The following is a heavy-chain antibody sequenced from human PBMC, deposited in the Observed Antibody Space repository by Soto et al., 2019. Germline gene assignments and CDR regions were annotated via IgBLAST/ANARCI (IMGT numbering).Heavy chain of an antibody. D-gene: IGHD6-13*01. Sequence: PSETLSLTCTVSGGSISSGDYYWSWIRQPPRKGLEWIGYIYYSGSTYYNPSLKSRVTISVDTSKNQFSLKLSSVTAADTAVYYCAISIAAAPSYFDYWGQGTLVTVSS. J-gene: IGHJ4*02. CDR1: GGSISSGDYY. CDR3: AISIAAAPSYFDY. V-gene: IGHV4-30-4*01. CDR2: IYYSGST.